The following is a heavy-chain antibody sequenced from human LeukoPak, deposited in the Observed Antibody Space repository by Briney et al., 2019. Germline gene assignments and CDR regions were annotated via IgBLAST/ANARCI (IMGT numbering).Heavy chain of an antibody. CDR1: GFTFSSYW. CDR2: IKQDGSEK. Sequence: PGGSLRLSCAASGFTFSSYWMSWVRQAPGKGLEWVANIKQDGSEKYYVDSVKGRFTISRGNAKNSLYLQMNSLRAEDTAVYYCARYYDSSGPSPTFDYWGQGTLVTVSS. V-gene: IGHV3-7*01. D-gene: IGHD3-22*01. J-gene: IGHJ4*02. CDR3: ARYYDSSGPSPTFDY.